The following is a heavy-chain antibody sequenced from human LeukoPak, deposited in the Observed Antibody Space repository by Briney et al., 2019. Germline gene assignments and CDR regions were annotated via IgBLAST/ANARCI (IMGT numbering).Heavy chain of an antibody. J-gene: IGHJ6*03. D-gene: IGHD2-21*01. CDR2: IWYDGSNK. CDR3: AKDRRRSGGDYYYYYMDV. Sequence: GGSLRLSCAASGFTFNKYWLTWVRQAPGKGLEWVAVIWYDGSNKSYGDSVKGRFTISRDNSKNTVYLQMNSLRAEDTAVYYCAKDRRRSGGDYYYYYMDVWGKGTTVTVSS. V-gene: IGHV3-33*06. CDR1: GFTFNKYW.